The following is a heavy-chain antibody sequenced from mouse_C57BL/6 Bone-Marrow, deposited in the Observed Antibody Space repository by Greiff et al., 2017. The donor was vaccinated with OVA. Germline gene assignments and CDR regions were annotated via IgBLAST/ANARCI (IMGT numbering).Heavy chain of an antibody. J-gene: IGHJ2*01. CDR3: ARYDYAPLGYFDY. Sequence: QVQLKQPGAELVKPGASVKMSCKASGYTFTSYWITWVKQRPGQGLEWIGDIYPGSGSTNYNEKFKSKATLTVDTSSSTAYMQLSSLTSEDSAVYYCARYDYAPLGYFDYWGQGTTLTVSS. CDR1: GYTFTSYW. V-gene: IGHV1-55*01. CDR2: IYPGSGST. D-gene: IGHD1-1*02.